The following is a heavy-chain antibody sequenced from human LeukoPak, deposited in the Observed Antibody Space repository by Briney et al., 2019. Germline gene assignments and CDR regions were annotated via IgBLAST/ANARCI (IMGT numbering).Heavy chain of an antibody. Sequence: SGPTLVNPTQTLTLTCTFSGFLLSTSGVGVGWIRQPPGKALEWLALIYWNDDKRYSPSLKSRLTITKDTSKNQVVLTMTNMDPVDTATYYCARYPVYGSGSPMGHWGQGTLVTVSS. CDR2: IYWNDDK. V-gene: IGHV2-5*01. J-gene: IGHJ4*02. D-gene: IGHD3-10*01. CDR3: ARYPVYGSGSPMGH. CDR1: GFLLSTSGVG.